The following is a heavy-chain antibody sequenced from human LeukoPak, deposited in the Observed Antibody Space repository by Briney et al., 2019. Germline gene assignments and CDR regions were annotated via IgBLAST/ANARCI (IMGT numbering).Heavy chain of an antibody. CDR1: GGSISSYY. D-gene: IGHD6-13*01. J-gene: IGHJ5*02. V-gene: IGHV4-59*08. CDR3: ARRYSSSWYVGFFDP. Sequence: PSETLSLTCTVSGGSISSYYWSWIRQSPGKGLEWIGYIYYSGSTNYNPSLESRVAMSVDTSKNQFSLRLSSVTAADTAIYYCARRYSSSWYVGFFDPWGQGTLVTVSS. CDR2: IYYSGST.